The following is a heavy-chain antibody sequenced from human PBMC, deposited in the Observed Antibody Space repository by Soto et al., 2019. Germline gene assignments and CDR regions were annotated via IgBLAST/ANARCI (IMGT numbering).Heavy chain of an antibody. J-gene: IGHJ6*02. Sequence: GASVKVSCKASGYTFTGYYMNWVRQAPGQGLEWMGWINPNSGSTNYAQKFQGRVTMTRDTSMSTAYMELSSLRSEDTAVYYCASQMAWIHPRDYYYGMDVWGQGTTVTVSS. CDR2: INPNSGST. CDR3: ASQMAWIHPRDYYYGMDV. CDR1: GYTFTGYY. V-gene: IGHV1-2*02. D-gene: IGHD5-18*01.